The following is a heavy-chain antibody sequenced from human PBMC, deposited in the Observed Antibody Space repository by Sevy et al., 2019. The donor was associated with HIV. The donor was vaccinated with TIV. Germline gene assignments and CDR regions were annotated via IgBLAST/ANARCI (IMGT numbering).Heavy chain of an antibody. Sequence: GESLKISCAASGFTFRSYEFNWVRQAPGKGLQWISHISTGGAGGATIFYADSVKGRFTISRDNAKNSLYLQMNSLRAEDTAVYYCARDVPKRSASGITMIVVVFSLGMDVWGQGTTVTVSS. CDR3: ARDVPKRSASGITMIVVVFSLGMDV. V-gene: IGHV3-48*03. CDR2: ISTGGAGGATI. D-gene: IGHD3-22*01. CDR1: GFTFRSYE. J-gene: IGHJ6*02.